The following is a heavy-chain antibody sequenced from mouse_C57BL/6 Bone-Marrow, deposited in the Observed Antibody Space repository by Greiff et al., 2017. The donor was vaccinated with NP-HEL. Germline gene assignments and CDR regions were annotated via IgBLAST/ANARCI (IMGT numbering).Heavy chain of an antibody. V-gene: IGHV1-81*01. Sequence: VQLQQSGAELARPGASVKLSCKASGYTFTSYGISWVKQRTGQGLEWIGEIYPRSGNTYYNEKFKGKATLTADKSSSTAYMELRSLTSEDSAVYFCADYYGSSCYWYFDVWGTGTTVTVSS. CDR1: GYTFTSYG. J-gene: IGHJ1*03. CDR2: IYPRSGNT. CDR3: ADYYGSSCYWYFDV. D-gene: IGHD1-1*01.